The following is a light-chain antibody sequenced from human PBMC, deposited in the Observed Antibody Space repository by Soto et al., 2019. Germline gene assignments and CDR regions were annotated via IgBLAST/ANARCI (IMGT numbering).Light chain of an antibody. CDR1: SSNLGRNY. Sequence: QSVLTQPPSASGTPGQRVTISCSGSSSNLGRNYVYWYQQLPGMAPKVLFYRDDHRPSGVPDRFSVSKSGTSASLAISGLRSEDEADYYCAAWDDGLSGAIFGGGTQLPVL. J-gene: IGLJ2*01. V-gene: IGLV1-47*01. CDR2: RDD. CDR3: AAWDDGLSGAI.